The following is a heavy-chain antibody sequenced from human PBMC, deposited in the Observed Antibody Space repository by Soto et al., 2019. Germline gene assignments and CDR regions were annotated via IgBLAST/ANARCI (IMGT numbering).Heavy chain of an antibody. Sequence: QVQLVESGGGVVQPGRYLRLSCAASGFTFSSYGMHWVRQAPGKGLEWVAVISFDGTNKYYADSVKGRFTNSRDNSKNTMYLKINRLRSEDTAVYYCAKDANPRGRYYSEYWGQGNIVAVSS. CDR2: ISFDGTNK. D-gene: IGHD2-15*01. J-gene: IGHJ4*02. CDR3: AKDANPRGRYYSEY. V-gene: IGHV3-30*18. CDR1: GFTFSSYG.